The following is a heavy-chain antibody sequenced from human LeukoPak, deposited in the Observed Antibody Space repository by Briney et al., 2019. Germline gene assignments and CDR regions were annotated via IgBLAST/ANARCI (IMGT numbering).Heavy chain of an antibody. Sequence: GGSLRLSCAASGFTFSSYWMSWVRQTPGKGLEWVANIKQDGSEKYYVDSVKGRFTISRDNAKNSLYLQMNSLRAEDTAVYYCARYCSGGSCPGGDHAFDIWGQGTMVTVSS. CDR3: ARYCSGGSCPGGDHAFDI. D-gene: IGHD2-15*01. CDR2: IKQDGSEK. CDR1: GFTFSSYW. V-gene: IGHV3-7*01. J-gene: IGHJ3*02.